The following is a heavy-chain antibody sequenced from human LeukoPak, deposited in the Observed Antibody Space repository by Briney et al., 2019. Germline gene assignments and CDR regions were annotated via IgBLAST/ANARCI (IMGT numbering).Heavy chain of an antibody. V-gene: IGHV3-30*02. Sequence: GGSLRLSCAASGFTFSSYGMHWVRQAPGKGLEWVAFIRYDGSNKYYADSVKGRFTISRDNSKNTLYLQMNSLRAEDTAVYYCAKDLSRWEPNAFDIWGQGTMVTVSS. CDR3: AKDLSRWEPNAFDI. CDR2: IRYDGSNK. CDR1: GFTFSSYG. D-gene: IGHD1-26*01. J-gene: IGHJ3*02.